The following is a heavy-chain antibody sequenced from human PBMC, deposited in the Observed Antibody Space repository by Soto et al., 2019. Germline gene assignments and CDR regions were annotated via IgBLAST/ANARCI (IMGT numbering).Heavy chain of an antibody. J-gene: IGHJ6*02. CDR1: GGSISGYY. Sequence: SETLSLTCTVSGGSISGYYWSWVRQPAGKGLEWVGRIYSDGTTNYSPSLKSRVTMSLDTSKDQFSLHLNSVTAADTAVYYCSRVGCSNSKCYTRGMDVWGQGTSVTVSS. V-gene: IGHV4-4*07. CDR3: SRVGCSNSKCYTRGMDV. D-gene: IGHD2-2*01. CDR2: IYSDGTT.